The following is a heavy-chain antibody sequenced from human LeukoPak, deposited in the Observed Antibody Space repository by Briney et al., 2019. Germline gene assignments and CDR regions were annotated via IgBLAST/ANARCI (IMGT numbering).Heavy chain of an antibody. J-gene: IGHJ4*02. CDR1: GFTFSSYA. D-gene: IGHD5-24*01. CDR3: ARDPGGYNLGYYFDY. CDR2: ISYDGSNK. Sequence: GGSLRLSCAASGFTFSSYAMHWVRQAPGKGLEWVAVISYDGSNKYYADSVKGRFTTSRDNSKNTLYLQMNSLRAEDTAVYYCARDPGGYNLGYYFDYWGQGTLVTVSS. V-gene: IGHV3-30*04.